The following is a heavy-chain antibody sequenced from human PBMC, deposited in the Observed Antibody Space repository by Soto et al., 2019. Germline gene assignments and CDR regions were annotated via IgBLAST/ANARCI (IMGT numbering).Heavy chain of an antibody. CDR3: AGLVDTAMAYFDY. D-gene: IGHD5-18*01. Sequence: ASVKVSCKASGGTFSSYAISWVRQAPGQGLEWMGGIIPIFGTANYAQKFQGRVTITADESTSTAYMELSSLRSEDTAVYYCAGLVDTAMAYFDYWGQGTLVTVSS. CDR2: IIPIFGTA. CDR1: GGTFSSYA. V-gene: IGHV1-69*13. J-gene: IGHJ4*02.